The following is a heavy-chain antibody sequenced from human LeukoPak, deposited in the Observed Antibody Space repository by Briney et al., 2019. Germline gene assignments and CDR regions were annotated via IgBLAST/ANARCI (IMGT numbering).Heavy chain of an antibody. CDR1: GLTFSSYA. J-gene: IGHJ6*02. D-gene: IGHD5-12*01. Sequence: PGRSLRLTCAASGLTFSSYAMHWVRQAPGKGLEWVAVISYDGSNKYYADSVKGRFTISRDNSKNTLYLQMNSLRAEDTAVYYCARLRFAGLYYYYGMDVWGQGTTVTVSS. CDR2: ISYDGSNK. CDR3: ARLRFAGLYYYYGMDV. V-gene: IGHV3-30-3*01.